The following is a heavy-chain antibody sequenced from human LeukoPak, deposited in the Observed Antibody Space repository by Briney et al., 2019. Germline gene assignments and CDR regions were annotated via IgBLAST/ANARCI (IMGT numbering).Heavy chain of an antibody. CDR1: GGSISSSSYY. Sequence: PSETLSLTCTVSGGSISSSSYYWGWIRQPPGKGLEWIGSIYYSGSTYYNPSLKSRVTISVDTSKNQFSLKLSSVTAADTAVYYCAGGYYSRQFDYWGQGTLVTVSS. D-gene: IGHD3-22*01. CDR2: IYYSGST. CDR3: AGGYYSRQFDY. V-gene: IGHV4-39*07. J-gene: IGHJ4*02.